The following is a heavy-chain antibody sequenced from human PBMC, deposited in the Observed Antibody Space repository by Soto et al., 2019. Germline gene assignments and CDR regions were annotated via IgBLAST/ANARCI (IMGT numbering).Heavy chain of an antibody. CDR3: ARLYSRRWPRSYSDY. Sequence: ASVKVSCKASGYTFTRLGISWVRQAPGQGLEWMGWISAFNGATNYAQKFQDRITMTTDTPTSTAYMELRSLRSDDTAVYYCARLYSRRWPRSYSDYCGQGTLVTVS. CDR1: GYTFTRLG. J-gene: IGHJ4*02. D-gene: IGHD6-19*01. V-gene: IGHV1-18*01. CDR2: ISAFNGAT.